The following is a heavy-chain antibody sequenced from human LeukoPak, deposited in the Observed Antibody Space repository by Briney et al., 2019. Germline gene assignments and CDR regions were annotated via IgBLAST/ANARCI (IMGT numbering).Heavy chain of an antibody. CDR3: ARVLRYFDWLSDPFDY. V-gene: IGHV1-2*02. D-gene: IGHD3-9*01. Sequence: GASVKVSCKASGYTFTGYYMHWVRQAPGQGLEWMGWINPNSGGTNYAQKFQGRVTVTRDTSISTAYMELSRLRSDDTAVYYCARVLRYFDWLSDPFDYWGQGTLVTVSS. CDR1: GYTFTGYY. CDR2: INPNSGGT. J-gene: IGHJ4*02.